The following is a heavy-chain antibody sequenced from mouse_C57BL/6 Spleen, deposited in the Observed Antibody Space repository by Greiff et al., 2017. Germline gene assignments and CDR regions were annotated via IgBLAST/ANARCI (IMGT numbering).Heavy chain of an antibody. CDR1: GYTFTSYG. D-gene: IGHD1-1*01. V-gene: IGHV1-81*01. CDR3: AITTVVERGYAMDY. J-gene: IGHJ4*01. CDR2: IYPRSGNT. Sequence: VQLQQSGAELARPGASVKLSCKASGYTFTSYGISWVKQRTGQGLEWIGEIYPRSGNTYYNEKFKGKATLTADKSSSTAYMELRSLTSEDSAVYFCAITTVVERGYAMDYWGQGTSVTVSS.